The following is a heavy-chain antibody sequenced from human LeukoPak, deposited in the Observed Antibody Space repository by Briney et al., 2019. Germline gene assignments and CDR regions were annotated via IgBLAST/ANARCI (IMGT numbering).Heavy chain of an antibody. J-gene: IGHJ5*02. CDR3: ARYQVLSSSRWNWFGP. V-gene: IGHV1-2*02. CDR1: GYTFTGYY. CDR2: INPNSGGT. D-gene: IGHD6-13*01. Sequence: ASVKVSCKASGYTFTGYYMHWVRQAPGQGLEWMGWINPNSGGTNYAQKFQGRVTMTRDTSISTAYMELSRLRSDDTAVYYCARYQVLSSSRWNWFGPWGQGTLVTVSS.